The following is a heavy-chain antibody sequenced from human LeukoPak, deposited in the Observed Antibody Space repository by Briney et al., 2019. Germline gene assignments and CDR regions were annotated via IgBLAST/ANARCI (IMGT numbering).Heavy chain of an antibody. J-gene: IGHJ4*02. V-gene: IGHV4-4*07. CDR1: GGSISSYY. CDR3: ARERSKRYQLPLYYFDY. Sequence: SETLSLTYTVSGGSISSYYWSWIRQPAGKGLEWIGRIYTSGSTNYNPSLKSRVTMSVDTSKNQFSLKLSSVTAADTAVYYCARERSKRYQLPLYYFDYWGQGTLVTVSS. D-gene: IGHD2-2*01. CDR2: IYTSGST.